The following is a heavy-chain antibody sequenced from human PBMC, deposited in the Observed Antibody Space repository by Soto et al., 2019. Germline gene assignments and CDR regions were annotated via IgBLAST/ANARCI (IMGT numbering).Heavy chain of an antibody. CDR1: GFNFDNYG. J-gene: IGHJ4*02. CDR2: ITYDGSNK. V-gene: IGHV3-30*18. D-gene: IGHD1-7*01. Sequence: GGSLRLSCQASGFNFDNYGMHWVRQAPGKGLEWVAVITYDGSNKYYADSVKGRFTISRDNSKNTLSLHLNTLKPEDTAVYHCEKDRVGGTFYTPFGFWGQGTLVTVSS. CDR3: EKDRVGGTFYTPFGF.